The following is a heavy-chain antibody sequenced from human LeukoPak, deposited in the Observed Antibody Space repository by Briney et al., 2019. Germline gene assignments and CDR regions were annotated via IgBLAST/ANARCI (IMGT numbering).Heavy chain of an antibody. V-gene: IGHV1-69*06. CDR1: GDTFSSYA. J-gene: IGHJ4*02. CDR2: IIPIFGTA. Sequence: ASVKVSCKASGDTFSSYAINWVRQAPGQGLEWMGGIIPIFGTANYAQKFQDRVTITADKSTSTVYMDLSSLRSEDTAVYYCARLAGYSSGWYQDWGQGTLVTISS. CDR3: ARLAGYSSGWYQD. D-gene: IGHD6-19*01.